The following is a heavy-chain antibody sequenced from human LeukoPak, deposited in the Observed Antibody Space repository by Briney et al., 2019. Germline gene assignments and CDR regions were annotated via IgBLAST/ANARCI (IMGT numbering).Heavy chain of an antibody. CDR2: IYYSGST. CDR1: GASISSSSYY. Sequence: PSETLSLTCTVSGASISSSSYYWGWIRQPPGKGLEWIGSIYYSGSTYYNPSLKSRVTISVDTSKNQFSLKLSSVTAADTAVYYCAREYQLLTSQYYFDHWGQGTLVTVSS. J-gene: IGHJ4*02. V-gene: IGHV4-39*07. D-gene: IGHD2-2*01. CDR3: AREYQLLTSQYYFDH.